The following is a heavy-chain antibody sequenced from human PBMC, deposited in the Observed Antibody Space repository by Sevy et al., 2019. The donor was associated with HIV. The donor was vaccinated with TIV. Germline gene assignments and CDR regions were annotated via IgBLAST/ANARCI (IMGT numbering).Heavy chain of an antibody. D-gene: IGHD2-15*01. J-gene: IGHJ6*02. CDR3: AKDIRKGRYCSGGSCSNGMDV. CDR2: ISWNSGSI. CDR1: GFTFDDYA. V-gene: IGHV3-9*01. Sequence: GGSLRLSCAASGFTFDDYAMHWVRQAPGKGLEWVSGISWNSGSIGYADSVKGRFTISRDNAKNSLYLQMNSLRAEDTALYYCAKDIRKGRYCSGGSCSNGMDVWGQGTTVTVSS.